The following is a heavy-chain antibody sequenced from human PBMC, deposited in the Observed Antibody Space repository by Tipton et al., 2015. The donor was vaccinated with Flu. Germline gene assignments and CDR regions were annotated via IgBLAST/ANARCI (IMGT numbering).Heavy chain of an antibody. CDR1: GYIFKNYW. CDR3: ARHRNRYYFDS. J-gene: IGHJ4*03. CDR2: IYAGDSDA. V-gene: IGHV5-51*03. D-gene: IGHD1-14*01. Sequence: QLVQSGAELKKPGESLKISCKASGYIFKNYWIGWVRQMPGKGLDWMGIIYAGDSDAKYNPSFRGQVTMSVDISINTAYLHWSSLKASDTAKYFCARHRNRYYFDSWGQGTLVTVSS.